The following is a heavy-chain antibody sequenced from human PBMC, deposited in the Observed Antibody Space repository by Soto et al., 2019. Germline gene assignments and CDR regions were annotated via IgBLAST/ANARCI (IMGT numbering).Heavy chain of an antibody. J-gene: IGHJ4*02. CDR1: GFTFSSYA. Sequence: EVQLLESGGGLVQPGGSLRLSCAASGFTFSSYAMSWVRQAPGKGLEWVSAISGSGGSTYYADSVKGRFTISRDNSKNTLYLKMNSLRAEDTAVYYCAKDREEYCSGCSCYLFDYWGQGTLVTVSS. CDR2: ISGSGGST. CDR3: AKDREEYCSGCSCYLFDY. D-gene: IGHD2-15*01. V-gene: IGHV3-23*01.